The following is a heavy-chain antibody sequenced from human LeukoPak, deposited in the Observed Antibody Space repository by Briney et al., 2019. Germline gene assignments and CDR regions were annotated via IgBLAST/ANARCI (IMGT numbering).Heavy chain of an antibody. J-gene: IGHJ4*02. Sequence: GASVKVSCKASGYTFTSYGISWVRQAPGQGLEWMGRISAYNGNTNYAQKLQGRVTMTTDTSTSTAYMELRSLRSDDTAVYYCARGGGNYDSSGYYYGERYFDYWGQGTLVTVSS. V-gene: IGHV1-18*01. D-gene: IGHD3-22*01. CDR3: ARGGGNYDSSGYYYGERYFDY. CDR1: GYTFTSYG. CDR2: ISAYNGNT.